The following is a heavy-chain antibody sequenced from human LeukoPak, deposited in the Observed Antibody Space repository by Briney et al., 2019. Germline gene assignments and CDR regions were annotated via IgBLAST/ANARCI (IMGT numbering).Heavy chain of an antibody. Sequence: SQTLSLTCTVSGGSISSGSYYWSWIRQPAGKGLEWIGRIYTSGSTNYNPSLKGRVTISVDTSKNQFSLKLSSVTAADTAVYYCAREWGDAFDIWGQGTMVTVSS. J-gene: IGHJ3*02. CDR1: GGSISSGSYY. D-gene: IGHD1-26*01. CDR2: IYTSGST. CDR3: AREWGDAFDI. V-gene: IGHV4-61*02.